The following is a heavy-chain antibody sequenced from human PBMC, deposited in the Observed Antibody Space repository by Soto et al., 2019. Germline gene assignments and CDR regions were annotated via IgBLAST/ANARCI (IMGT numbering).Heavy chain of an antibody. D-gene: IGHD3-10*01. V-gene: IGHV1-46*03. CDR1: VYTFASYY. Sequence: ASVKVCCKASVYTFASYYMHWVRQAPGQGLEWMGIINPSGGSTSYAQKFQGRVTMTRDTSTSTVYMELSSLRSEDTAVYYCARVLFGDWFDPWGQGTLVTVSS. CDR2: INPSGGST. J-gene: IGHJ5*02. CDR3: ARVLFGDWFDP.